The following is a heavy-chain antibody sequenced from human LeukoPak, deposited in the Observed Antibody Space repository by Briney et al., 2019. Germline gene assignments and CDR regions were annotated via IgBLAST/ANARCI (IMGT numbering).Heavy chain of an antibody. CDR3: ARLTTMTTTGGPFDY. J-gene: IGHJ4*02. Sequence: GGSLRLSCAASGFTFSSYEMNWVRQAPGRGLEWVSYITSSGSTIYYADSVKGRFTISRDNAKNSLYLQMNSLRAEDTAVYYCARLTTMTTTGGPFDYWGQGTLVTVSS. CDR1: GFTFSSYE. V-gene: IGHV3-48*03. CDR2: ITSSGSTI. D-gene: IGHD4-17*01.